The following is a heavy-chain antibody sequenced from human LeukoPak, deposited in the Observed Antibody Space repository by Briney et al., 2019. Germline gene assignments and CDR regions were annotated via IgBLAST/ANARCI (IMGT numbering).Heavy chain of an antibody. D-gene: IGHD4-17*01. CDR1: NCSISIYY. J-gene: IGHJ4*02. CDR2: ISASGST. CDR3: AREITVTRPFEY. Sequence: SETLSLTCTVSNCSISIYYWSWVRQPAGKGLEWIGRISASGSTNYNPSLKSRVTMSVDTSKNQFSLKLSSVTAADTAVYYCAREITVTRPFEYWGQGTLVTVSS. V-gene: IGHV4-4*07.